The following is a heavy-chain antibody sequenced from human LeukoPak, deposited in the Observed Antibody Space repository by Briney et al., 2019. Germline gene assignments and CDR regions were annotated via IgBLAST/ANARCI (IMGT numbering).Heavy chain of an antibody. V-gene: IGHV3-23*01. J-gene: IGHJ4*02. D-gene: IGHD5-18*01. Sequence: PGGSLRLSCAASGFTLSSYAMSWVRQAPGKGLEWVSAFTSSTVATYYADSVKGRFTISRDSSKNTLYLQMNSLRADDTAIYYCAKDLGYNYGRTPYRFDLWGQGTLVTVSS. CDR2: FTSSTVAT. CDR3: AKDLGYNYGRTPYRFDL. CDR1: GFTLSSYA.